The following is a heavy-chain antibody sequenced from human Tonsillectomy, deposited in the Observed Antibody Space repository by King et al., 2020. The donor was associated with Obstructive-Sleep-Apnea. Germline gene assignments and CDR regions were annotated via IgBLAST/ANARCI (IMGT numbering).Heavy chain of an antibody. CDR2: IYFSGTT. D-gene: IGHD1/OR15-1a*01. Sequence: LQLQESGPGLVKPSETLSLTCTVSGGSISSSSYYWGWIRQPPGKGLEWIGSIYFSGTTYYNPSLKSRVTISLDTSKNQFSLKLNSVTATDTAVYYCARGTWAPVWGQGTLVTVSS. CDR1: GGSISSSSYY. J-gene: IGHJ4*02. V-gene: IGHV4-39*07. CDR3: ARGTWAPV.